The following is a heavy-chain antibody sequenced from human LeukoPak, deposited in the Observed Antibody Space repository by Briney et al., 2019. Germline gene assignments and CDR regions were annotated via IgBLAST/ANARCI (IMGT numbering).Heavy chain of an antibody. D-gene: IGHD3-10*01. CDR1: GYTFTSYD. J-gene: IGHJ4*02. CDR2: MNPNSGNT. CDR3: ARGIGSFLWFGELSSYYFDY. V-gene: IGHV1-8*01. Sequence: ASVKVSCKASGYTFTSYDINWVRPATGQGLEWMGWMNPNSGNTGYAQKFQGRVTMTRNTSISTAYMELSSLRSEDTAVYYCARGIGSFLWFGELSSYYFDYWGQGTLVTVSS.